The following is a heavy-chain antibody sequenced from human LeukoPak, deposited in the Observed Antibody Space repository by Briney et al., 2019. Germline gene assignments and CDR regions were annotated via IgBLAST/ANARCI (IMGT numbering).Heavy chain of an antibody. Sequence: SETLSLTCAVYGGSFSGYYWSWIRQPPGKGLEWIGEINHSGSTNYNPSLKSRVTISVDTSKNQFSLKLSSVTAADTAVYYCARGSFMVRGVLNWFDPWGQGTLVTVSS. CDR1: GGSFSGYY. J-gene: IGHJ5*02. D-gene: IGHD3-10*01. V-gene: IGHV4-34*01. CDR2: INHSGST. CDR3: ARGSFMVRGVLNWFDP.